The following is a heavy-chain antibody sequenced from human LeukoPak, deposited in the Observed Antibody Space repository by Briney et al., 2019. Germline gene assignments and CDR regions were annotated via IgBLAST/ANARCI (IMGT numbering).Heavy chain of an antibody. D-gene: IGHD2-15*01. CDR3: ARGWYCSGGSCTTFDY. CDR2: MNPNSGNT. J-gene: IGHJ4*02. CDR1: GYTFTSYD. Sequence: GASVKVSCKASGYTFTSYDINWVRQATGQGLEWMGWMNPNSGNTGYAQKFQGRVTITRNTSISTAYMELSSLRSEDTAVYYCARGWYCSGGSCTTFDYWGQGTLVTVSS. V-gene: IGHV1-8*03.